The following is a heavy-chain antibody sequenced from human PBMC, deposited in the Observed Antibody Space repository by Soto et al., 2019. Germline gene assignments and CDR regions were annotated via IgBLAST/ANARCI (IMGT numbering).Heavy chain of an antibody. V-gene: IGHV4-34*01. J-gene: IGHJ6*02. D-gene: IGHD1-26*01. Sequence: SVTGGGGGVSLSECWRNWIRQRPGKGLEWIGEVNHSGNAKYNPSLKSRVTISVDTSKNQISLKLSSVTAADTAVYYCARGRQLGGSYRSYSYYGMDVWGQGTTVTVSS. CDR1: GVSLSECW. CDR3: ARGRQLGGSYRSYSYYGMDV. CDR2: VNHSGNA.